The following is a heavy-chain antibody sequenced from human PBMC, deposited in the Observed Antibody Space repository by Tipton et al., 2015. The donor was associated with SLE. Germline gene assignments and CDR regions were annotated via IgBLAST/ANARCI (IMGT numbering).Heavy chain of an antibody. D-gene: IGHD6-13*01. CDR2: INHSGST. Sequence: TLSLTCAVYGGSFSDYHWNWIRQPPGKGLEWIGEINHSGSTNYNPSLTSRVTISVDMSKSQFSLKLSSVTAADTAIYYCARRTIAATGTGGYFDYWGQGTLVTVSS. CDR3: ARRTIAATGTGGYFDY. J-gene: IGHJ4*02. CDR1: GGSFSDYH. V-gene: IGHV4-34*01.